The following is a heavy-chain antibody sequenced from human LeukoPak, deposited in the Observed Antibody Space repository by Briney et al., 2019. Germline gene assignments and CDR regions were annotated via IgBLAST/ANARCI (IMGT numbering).Heavy chain of an antibody. J-gene: IGHJ4*02. CDR3: AKVRSVRSGTYYDY. D-gene: IGHD1-26*01. CDR2: ISYDGSNK. V-gene: IGHV3-30*18. CDR1: GFTFSSYD. Sequence: GGSLRLSCAASGFTFSSYDMNWVRQAPGKGLEWVAFISYDGSNKYYVDSVKGRFTISRDNSKNTLYLQMNSLRAEDTAVYYCAKVRSVRSGTYYDYWGQGTLVTVSS.